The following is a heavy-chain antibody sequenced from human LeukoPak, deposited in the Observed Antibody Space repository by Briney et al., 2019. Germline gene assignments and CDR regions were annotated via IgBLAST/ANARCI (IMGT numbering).Heavy chain of an antibody. CDR2: IYYSGST. CDR1: GGSTSSSRYY. D-gene: IGHD6-6*01. CDR3: ARRDIAARLNWFDP. V-gene: IGHV4-39*01. J-gene: IGHJ5*02. Sequence: SETLSLTCTVSGGSTSSSRYYWGWIRRPPGKGLEWIGNIYYSGSTYYNPSLKSRVTISLDTSKNQFSLKLSSVTAADTAVYYCARRDIAARLNWFDPWGQGTLVTVSS.